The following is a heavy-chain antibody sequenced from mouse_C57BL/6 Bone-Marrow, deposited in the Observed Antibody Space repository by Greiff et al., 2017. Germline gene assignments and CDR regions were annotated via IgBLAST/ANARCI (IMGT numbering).Heavy chain of an antibody. CDR1: GYTFTDYY. CDR2: IYPGSGNT. J-gene: IGHJ3*01. Sequence: QVQLQQSGAELVRPGASVKLSCKASGYTFTDYYINWVKQRPGQGLEWIARIYPGSGNTYYNEKFKGKATLTAEKSSSTAYMQLSSLTSEDSAVYFCARDPFAYWGQGTVIPVSA. CDR3: ARDPFAY. V-gene: IGHV1-76*01.